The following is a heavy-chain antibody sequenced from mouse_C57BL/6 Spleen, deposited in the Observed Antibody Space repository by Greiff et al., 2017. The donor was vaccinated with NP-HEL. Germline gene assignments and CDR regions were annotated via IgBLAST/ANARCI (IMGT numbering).Heavy chain of an antibody. CDR3: ARRRDDGYYFDY. J-gene: IGHJ2*01. Sequence: VQLQQPGAELVKPGASVKLSCKASGYTFTSYWMQWVKQRPGQGLEWIGEIDPSDSYTNYNQKFKGKATLTVDTSSSTAYMQLSSLTSEDYAVYYCARRRDDGYYFDYWGQGTTLTVSS. CDR1: GYTFTSYW. CDR2: IDPSDSYT. D-gene: IGHD2-3*01. V-gene: IGHV1-50*01.